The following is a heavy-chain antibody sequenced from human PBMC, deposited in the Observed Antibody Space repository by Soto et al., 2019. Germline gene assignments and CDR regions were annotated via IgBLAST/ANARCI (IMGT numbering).Heavy chain of an antibody. J-gene: IGHJ4*02. D-gene: IGHD4-4*01. V-gene: IGHV3-23*01. Sequence: LRLSCAASGFTFSSYAMSWVRQAPGKGLEWVSAISGSGGSTYYADSVKGRFTISRDNSKNTLYLQMNSLRAEDTAVYYCAKTPFTVTTISVDYWGQGTLVTVSS. CDR2: ISGSGGST. CDR3: AKTPFTVTTISVDY. CDR1: GFTFSSYA.